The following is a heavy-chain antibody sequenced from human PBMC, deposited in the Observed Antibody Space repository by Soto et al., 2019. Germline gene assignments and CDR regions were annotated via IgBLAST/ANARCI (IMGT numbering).Heavy chain of an antibody. CDR3: ARGAYGALYYYAMDV. V-gene: IGHV1-18*01. Sequence: ASVNVSCKASGYTFTDYAINWVRQAPGQGLEWMGWISTYNGNTNYAQKLQGRVTMTTDTSTSTAYMELRSLRSDDTAVYYCARGAYGALYYYAMDVWGQGTTVTVSS. CDR1: GYTFTDYA. D-gene: IGHD4-17*01. CDR2: ISTYNGNT. J-gene: IGHJ6*01.